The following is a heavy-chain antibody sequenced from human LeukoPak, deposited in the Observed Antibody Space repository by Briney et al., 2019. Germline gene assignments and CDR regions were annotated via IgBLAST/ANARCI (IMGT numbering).Heavy chain of an antibody. D-gene: IGHD2-21*02. CDR2: IIPILGIA. CDR3: ARDRVETERHYHPMFDY. J-gene: IGHJ4*02. V-gene: IGHV1-69*04. CDR1: GGTFSSYA. Sequence: SVKVSCKASGGTFSSYAISWVRQAPGQGLEWMGRIIPILGIANYAQKFQGRVTITADKSTSTAYMELSSRRSEDTAVYYCARDRVETERHYHPMFDYWGQGILVTVSS.